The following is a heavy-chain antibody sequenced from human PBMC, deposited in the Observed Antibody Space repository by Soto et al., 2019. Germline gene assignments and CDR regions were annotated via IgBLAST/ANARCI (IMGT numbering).Heavy chain of an antibody. CDR3: VRTFWVTAASGMDV. CDR1: GYSFTNYW. V-gene: IGHV5-51*01. D-gene: IGHD2-21*02. CDR2: IYPGDSDT. J-gene: IGHJ6*02. Sequence: GESLKISCQGSGYSFTNYWIAWVRQMPGKGLEWMGIIYPGDSDTKYSPSFQGQITISADKSFSIAYLQWSSLKASDTAMYYCVRTFWVTAASGMDVWSQGTTVTVSS.